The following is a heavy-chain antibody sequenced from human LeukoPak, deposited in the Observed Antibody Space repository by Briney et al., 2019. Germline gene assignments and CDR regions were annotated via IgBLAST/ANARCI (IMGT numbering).Heavy chain of an antibody. Sequence: VASVKVSCKASGGTFSSYAISWVRQAPGQRLEWMGGIIPIFGTANYAQKFQGRVTITADESTSTAYMELSSLRSEDTAVYYCARDAGIAAESDLDYWGQGTLVTVSS. V-gene: IGHV1-69*13. J-gene: IGHJ4*02. D-gene: IGHD6-13*01. CDR1: GGTFSSYA. CDR3: ARDAGIAAESDLDY. CDR2: IIPIFGTA.